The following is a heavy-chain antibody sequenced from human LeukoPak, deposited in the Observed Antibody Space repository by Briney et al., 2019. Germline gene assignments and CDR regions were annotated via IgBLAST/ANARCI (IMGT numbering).Heavy chain of an antibody. D-gene: IGHD1-26*01. J-gene: IGHJ4*02. CDR2: ISGDEIWT. CDR1: GFTLSNHW. V-gene: IGHV3-74*01. Sequence: GGSLRLSCAASGFTLSNHWMHWVRQAPGKGLVWVSRISGDEIWTSYADSVKGRFLISRDNAKDTLYLQMNSLRTEDTAVYYCAKDRKWELLYYFDYWGQGTLVTVSS. CDR3: AKDRKWELLYYFDY.